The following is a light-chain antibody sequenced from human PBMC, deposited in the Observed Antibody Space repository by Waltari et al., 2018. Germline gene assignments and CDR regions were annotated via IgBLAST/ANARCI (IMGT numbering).Light chain of an antibody. J-gene: IGLJ1*01. V-gene: IGLV1-44*01. CDR1: SSNIGRTT. Sequence: QSVLTQPPSASGTPGQRVTISCSGRSSNIGRTTVNWYQQLPGTAPKLLIYSNNQRPSGVPDRFSGSKSGTSASLAISGLQSEDEADYYCAAWDDSLNGLYVFGTGTKVTVL. CDR3: AAWDDSLNGLYV. CDR2: SNN.